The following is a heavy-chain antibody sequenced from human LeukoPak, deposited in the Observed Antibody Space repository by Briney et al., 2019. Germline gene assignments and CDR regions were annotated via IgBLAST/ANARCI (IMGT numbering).Heavy chain of an antibody. CDR1: GFTVSSNY. J-gene: IGHJ4*02. D-gene: IGHD3-9*01. CDR3: ARTTKEFDILTGYYFDY. Sequence: GGSLRLSCAASGFTVSSNYMSWVRQAPGKGLEWVSVIYSGGSTYYADSVKGRFTISRVNSKNTLYLQMNSLRAEDTAVYYCARTTKEFDILTGYYFDYWGQGTLVTVSS. V-gene: IGHV3-53*01. CDR2: IYSGGST.